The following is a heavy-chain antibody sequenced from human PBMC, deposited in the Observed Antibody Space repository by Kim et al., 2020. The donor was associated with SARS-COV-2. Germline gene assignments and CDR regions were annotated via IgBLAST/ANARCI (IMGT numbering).Heavy chain of an antibody. J-gene: IGHJ4*02. Sequence: ASVKVSCKASGYTFTSYYMHWVRQAPGQGLEWMGIINPSGGSTSYAQKFQGRVTMTRDTSTSTVYMELSSLRSEDTAVYYCARGGIVVVPAAILGYWGQGTLVTVSS. CDR1: GYTFTSYY. V-gene: IGHV1-46*01. CDR3: ARGGIVVVPAAILGY. D-gene: IGHD2-2*02. CDR2: INPSGGST.